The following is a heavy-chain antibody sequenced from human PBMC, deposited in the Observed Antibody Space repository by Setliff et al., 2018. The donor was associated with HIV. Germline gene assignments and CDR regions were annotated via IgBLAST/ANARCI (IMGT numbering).Heavy chain of an antibody. CDR2: INTNTGNP. CDR3: ARQLLWFGESGLHMDV. V-gene: IGHV7-4-1*02. D-gene: IGHD3-10*01. J-gene: IGHJ6*03. CDR1: GYTFTSYA. Sequence: GASVKVSCKASGYTFTSYAMNWVRQAPGQGLEWMGWINTNTGNPTYAQGFTGRFVFSLDTSVSTAYLQISSLKAEDTAIYYCARQLLWFGESGLHMDVWGKGTTVTVSS.